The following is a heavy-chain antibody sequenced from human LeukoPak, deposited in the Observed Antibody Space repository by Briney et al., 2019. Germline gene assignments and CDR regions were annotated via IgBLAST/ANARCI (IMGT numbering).Heavy chain of an antibody. D-gene: IGHD2-2*01. CDR2: NNPNSGGT. J-gene: IGHJ4*02. Sequence: ASVKVSCKASGYTFTGYYMHWVRQAPGQGLEWMGWNNPNSGGTNYAQKFQGRVTMTRDTSISTAYMELSRLRSDDTAVYYCARIGYCSSTSCRWGQGTLVTVSS. V-gene: IGHV1-2*02. CDR3: ARIGYCSSTSCR. CDR1: GYTFTGYY.